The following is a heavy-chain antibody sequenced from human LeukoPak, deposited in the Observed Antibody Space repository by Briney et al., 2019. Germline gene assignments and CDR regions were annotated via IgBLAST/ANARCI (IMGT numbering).Heavy chain of an antibody. CDR2: IKSKTDGGTT. J-gene: IGHJ5*02. CDR3: TTDTPMYYYGSGSSTRFDP. Sequence: GGSLRLSCAASGFTFSNAWMSWVRQAPGKGLEWVGRIKSKTDGGTTDYAAPVKGRSTISRDDSKNTLYLQMNSLKTEDTAVYYCTTDTPMYYYGSGSSTRFDPWGQGTLVTVSS. CDR1: GFTFSNAW. V-gene: IGHV3-15*01. D-gene: IGHD3-10*01.